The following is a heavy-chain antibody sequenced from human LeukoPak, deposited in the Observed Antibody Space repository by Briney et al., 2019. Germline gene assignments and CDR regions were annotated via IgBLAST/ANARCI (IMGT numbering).Heavy chain of an antibody. CDR3: ARGKQWPQGYFQH. CDR2: ISGSGDST. Sequence: PGGSLRLSCSVSGFTFTSYAMSWVRQAPGRGLEWVSAISGSGDSTYYADSVKGRFTISRDNSKNTLYLQINSLRAEDTAVYYCARGKQWPQGYFQHWGQGTLVTVSS. V-gene: IGHV3-23*01. D-gene: IGHD6-19*01. CDR1: GFTFTSYA. J-gene: IGHJ1*01.